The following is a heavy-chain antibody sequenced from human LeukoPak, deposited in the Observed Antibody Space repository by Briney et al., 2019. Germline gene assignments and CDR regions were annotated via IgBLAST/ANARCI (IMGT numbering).Heavy chain of an antibody. CDR1: GFTFSSYA. V-gene: IGHV3-23*01. Sequence: RGSLRLSCAASGFTFSSYAMSWVRQAPGKGLEWVSVISNSGSSTYYVHSVNGRFTISRDNSMDTLYLQMNSMRAEDTAVYYCAKAKAGYSFDYWGQGTLVTVSS. CDR3: AKAKAGYSFDY. D-gene: IGHD1-1*01. J-gene: IGHJ4*02. CDR2: ISNSGSST.